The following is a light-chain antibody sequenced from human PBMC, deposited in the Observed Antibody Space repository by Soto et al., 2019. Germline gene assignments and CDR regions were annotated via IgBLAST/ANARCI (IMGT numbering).Light chain of an antibody. CDR1: QSVGGTY. Sequence: EIVLTQSPATLSLSPGERATLTCRASQSVGGTYLAWYQQKPGQAPRLLISGASRRATDIPDRFSGSGSETHFTLTFSRREPEDFSVYHCQQYGRSPGTFGQGTKLEI. CDR2: GAS. V-gene: IGKV3-20*01. J-gene: IGKJ2*01. CDR3: QQYGRSPGT.